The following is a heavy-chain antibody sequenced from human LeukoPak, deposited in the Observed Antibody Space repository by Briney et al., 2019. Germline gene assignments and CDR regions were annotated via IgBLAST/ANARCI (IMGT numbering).Heavy chain of an antibody. CDR3: AKNLIHLWCFDY. CDR2: VSGSGGNT. Sequence: GGSLRLSCAVSGFTSSNYVMGWVRQAPGKGLEWVSDVSGSGGNTYYADSVKGRFTISRDNSKNTLYLQMNSLRAEDTAVYYCAKNLIHLWCFDYWGHGTLVTVSS. D-gene: IGHD5-18*01. V-gene: IGHV3-23*01. CDR1: GFTSSNYV. J-gene: IGHJ4*01.